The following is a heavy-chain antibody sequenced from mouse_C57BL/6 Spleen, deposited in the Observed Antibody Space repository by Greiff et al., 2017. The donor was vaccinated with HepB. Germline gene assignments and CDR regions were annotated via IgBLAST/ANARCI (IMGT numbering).Heavy chain of an antibody. CDR1: GYSFTGYY. D-gene: IGHD3-3*01. V-gene: IGHV1-42*01. J-gene: IGHJ1*03. CDR3: ARKGPWYFDV. CDR2: INPSTGGT. Sequence: VHVKQSGPELVKPGASVKISCKASGYSFTGYYMNWVKQSPEKSLEWIGEINPSTGGTTYNQKFKAKATLTVDKSSSTAYMQLKSLTSEDSAVYYCARKGPWYFDVWGTGTTVTVSS.